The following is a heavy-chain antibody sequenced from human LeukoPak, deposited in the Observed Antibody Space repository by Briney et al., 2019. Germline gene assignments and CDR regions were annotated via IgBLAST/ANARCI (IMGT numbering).Heavy chain of an antibody. Sequence: ASVKVSCKASGYTFTSYGISWGRQAPGQGLEWTGWISAYNGNTNYEQKLQGRVTMTTDTSTSTAYMELRSLRSDDTAVYYCARDSRDFWSGYWGRFDYWGQGTMVTVSS. CDR1: GYTFTSYG. V-gene: IGHV1-18*01. CDR3: ARDSRDFWSGYWGRFDY. D-gene: IGHD3-3*01. CDR2: ISAYNGNT. J-gene: IGHJ4*02.